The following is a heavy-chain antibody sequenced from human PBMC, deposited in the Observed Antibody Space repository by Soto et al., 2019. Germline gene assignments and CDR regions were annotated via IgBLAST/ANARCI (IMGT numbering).Heavy chain of an antibody. V-gene: IGHV5-10-1*01. Sequence: LKISCKGSGYSFTSYWINWVRQMPGKGLEWMGRIDPSDSYTNYSPSFQGHVTISADKSISTAYLQWSSLKASDTAMYYCATHYDIRLYYFDYWGQGTLVTVSS. D-gene: IGHD3-9*01. CDR1: GYSFTSYW. CDR3: ATHYDIRLYYFDY. CDR2: IDPSDSYT. J-gene: IGHJ4*02.